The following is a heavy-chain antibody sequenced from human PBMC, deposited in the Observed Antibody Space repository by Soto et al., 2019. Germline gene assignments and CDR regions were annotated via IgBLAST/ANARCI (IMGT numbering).Heavy chain of an antibody. D-gene: IGHD1-20*01. CDR2: IYYSGST. Sequence: SETLSLTCTVSGGSISSYYWSWIRQPPGKGLEWIGYIYYSGSTNYNPSLKSRVTISVDTSKNQFSLKLSSVTAADTAVYYCARDTYKGWFDPWGQGTLVTVS. V-gene: IGHV4-59*01. J-gene: IGHJ5*02. CDR3: ARDTYKGWFDP. CDR1: GGSISSYY.